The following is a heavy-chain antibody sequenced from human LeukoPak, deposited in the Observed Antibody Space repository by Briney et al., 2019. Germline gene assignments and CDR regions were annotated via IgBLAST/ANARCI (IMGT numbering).Heavy chain of an antibody. Sequence: SETLSLTCTVSGGSISSSSYDWNWIRQPAGKRLEWLGHVFTRGTTNYNASLGGGPTISLDTARNQFSLYLSSVTAADTAMYFCARSSLAVYFDYWGQGPLVTASS. CDR3: ARSSLAVYFDY. CDR2: VFTRGTT. D-gene: IGHD6-19*01. CDR1: GGSISSSSYD. J-gene: IGHJ4*02. V-gene: IGHV4-61*09.